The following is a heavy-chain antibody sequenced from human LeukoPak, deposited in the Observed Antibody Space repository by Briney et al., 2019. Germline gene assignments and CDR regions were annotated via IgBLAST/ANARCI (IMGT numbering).Heavy chain of an antibody. D-gene: IGHD1-26*01. J-gene: IGHJ6*02. CDR1: GGSISSYY. CDR2: IYYSGST. Sequence: SETLSLTCAVSGGSISSYYWSWIRQPPGKGLEWIGYIYYSGSTNYNPSLKSRVTISVDTSKNQFSLKLSSVTAADTAVYYCARLPSYSRYYYYGMDVWGQGTTVTVSS. CDR3: ARLPSYSRYYYYGMDV. V-gene: IGHV4-59*08.